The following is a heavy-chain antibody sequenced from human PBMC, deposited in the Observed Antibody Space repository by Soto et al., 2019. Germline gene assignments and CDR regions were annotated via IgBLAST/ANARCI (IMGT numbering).Heavy chain of an antibody. J-gene: IGHJ4*02. D-gene: IGHD3-16*01. CDR3: SRLGGDEEQDNY. Sequence: SETLSLTCTVSGGSISSSSYYWGWIRQPPGKGLEWIGSIYYSGSTYYNPSLKSRVTISVDTSKNQFSLKLSSVTAADTAVYYCSRLGGDEEQDNYRGQATLVTVSS. CDR2: IYYSGST. V-gene: IGHV4-39*01. CDR1: GGSISSSSYY.